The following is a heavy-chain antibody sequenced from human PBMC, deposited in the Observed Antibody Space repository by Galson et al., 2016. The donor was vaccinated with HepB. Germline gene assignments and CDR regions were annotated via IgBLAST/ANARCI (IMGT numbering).Heavy chain of an antibody. J-gene: IGHJ3*02. CDR3: AIDSLNDVDLDI. CDR1: GGSISSNNL. V-gene: IGHV4-4*01. D-gene: IGHD1-1*01. CDR2: IRHSGST. Sequence: ETLSLTCNVSGGSISSNNLWNWVRQPPGKGLEWIGEIRHSGSTNYNPSLRSRVTMSIDTSRNQFSLKLSPVTAADTAVYFCAIDSLNDVDLDIWGQGTMVTVSS.